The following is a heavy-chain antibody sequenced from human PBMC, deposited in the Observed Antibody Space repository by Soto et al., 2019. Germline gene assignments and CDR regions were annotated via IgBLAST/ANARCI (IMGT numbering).Heavy chain of an antibody. Sequence: QVELQESGPGLVKPSQTLSLTCTVSGGSISSGGYYWSWVRQHPGKGLEWIGYIYDSGSTYYNPSLKRRVTISIDTSKTQFSLKLTSVTAADTAVYYCASQATGWYPDYWGQGTLVTVSS. CDR1: GGSISSGGYY. V-gene: IGHV4-31*03. D-gene: IGHD6-19*01. CDR2: IYDSGST. CDR3: ASQATGWYPDY. J-gene: IGHJ4*02.